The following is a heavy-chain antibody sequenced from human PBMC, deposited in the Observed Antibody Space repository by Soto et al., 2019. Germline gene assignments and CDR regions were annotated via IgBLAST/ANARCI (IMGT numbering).Heavy chain of an antibody. V-gene: IGHV1-46*01. D-gene: IGHD3-10*01. J-gene: IGHJ4*02. CDR3: ARAGENYGSGTFSPPLRYYFNS. Sequence: QVQLVQSGTEVKKPGASVKVSCKASGYTFTTHYMHWVRQAPGQGLEWMGIINPSGGRTTYALKFQGRVTMTSDTSTNTVYVELTSLRSEDTVIYFCARAGENYGSGTFSPPLRYYFNSWGQGTLVTVSS. CDR2: INPSGGRT. CDR1: GYTFTTHY.